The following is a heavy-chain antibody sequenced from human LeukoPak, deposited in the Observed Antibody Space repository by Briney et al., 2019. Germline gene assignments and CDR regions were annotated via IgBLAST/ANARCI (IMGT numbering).Heavy chain of an antibody. Sequence: GGSLRLSCAASGFTFSSYAMSWVRQAPGKGLEWVSAISGSGGSTYYADSVKGRFTISRDNSKNTLYLQMNSLRAEDTAVYYCARDNLDFWSGDHYFDYWGQGTLVTVSS. J-gene: IGHJ4*02. CDR2: ISGSGGST. CDR1: GFTFSSYA. V-gene: IGHV3-23*01. CDR3: ARDNLDFWSGDHYFDY. D-gene: IGHD3-3*01.